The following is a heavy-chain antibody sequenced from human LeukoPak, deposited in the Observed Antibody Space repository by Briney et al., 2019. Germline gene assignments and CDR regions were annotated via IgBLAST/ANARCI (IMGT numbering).Heavy chain of an antibody. D-gene: IGHD4-17*01. CDR2: INPNSGGT. Sequence: ASVKVSCKASGYTFTGYYMHWVRQAPGQGREWMGWINPNSGGTNYAQKFQGRVTMTRDTSISTAYMELSRLRSDDTAVYYCARDRLNDYGDFNYYYYYYGMDVWGQGTTVTVSS. V-gene: IGHV1-2*02. CDR3: ARDRLNDYGDFNYYYYYYGMDV. CDR1: GYTFTGYY. J-gene: IGHJ6*02.